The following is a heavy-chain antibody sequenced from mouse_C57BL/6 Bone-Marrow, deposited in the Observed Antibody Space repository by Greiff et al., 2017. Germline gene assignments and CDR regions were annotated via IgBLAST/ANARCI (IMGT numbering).Heavy chain of an antibody. CDR3: ARSYYSNPLAY. J-gene: IGHJ3*01. CDR1: GYTFTSYW. Sequence: QVQLKESGAELVRPGTSVKLSCKASGYTFTSYWMHWVKQRPGQGLEWIGVIDPSDSYTNYNQKFKGKATLTVDTSSSTAYMQLSSLTSEDSAVYYCARSYYSNPLAYWGQGTLVTVSA. V-gene: IGHV1-59*01. CDR2: IDPSDSYT. D-gene: IGHD2-5*01.